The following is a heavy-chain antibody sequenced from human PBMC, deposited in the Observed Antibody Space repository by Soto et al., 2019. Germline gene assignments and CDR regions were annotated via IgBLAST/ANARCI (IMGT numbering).Heavy chain of an antibody. CDR2: IYHSGST. D-gene: IGHD2-15*01. Sequence: TLSLTCAVSVGSISSGGYSWRWIRQPPGKGLEWIGYIYHSGSTYYNPSLKSRVTISVDRSKNQFSLKLSSVTAADTAVYYCARCRGYYGMDVWGPGTTVTVSS. CDR1: VGSISSGGYS. J-gene: IGHJ6*02. V-gene: IGHV4-30-2*01. CDR3: ARCRGYYGMDV.